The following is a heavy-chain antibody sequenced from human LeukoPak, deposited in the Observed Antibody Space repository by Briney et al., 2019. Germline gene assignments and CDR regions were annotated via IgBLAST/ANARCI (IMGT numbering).Heavy chain of an antibody. Sequence: GGSLRLSCVASGFTFSNYWMSWVRQAPGKGLEWVANIKQDGSEKYYVDSVRGRFTISRDNAKNSLHLQMNSLRAEDTAVYYCARALGGGDCHWGQGTLVTVSS. V-gene: IGHV3-7*01. D-gene: IGHD2-21*02. CDR3: ARALGGGDCH. J-gene: IGHJ4*02. CDR1: GFTFSNYW. CDR2: IKQDGSEK.